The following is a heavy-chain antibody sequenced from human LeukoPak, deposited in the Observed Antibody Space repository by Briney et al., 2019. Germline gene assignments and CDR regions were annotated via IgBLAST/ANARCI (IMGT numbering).Heavy chain of an antibody. V-gene: IGHV4-39*01. CDR3: ARRGNVLLWFGETLYYFDY. CDR1: GGSISSSSYY. CDR2: IYYSGST. J-gene: IGHJ4*02. Sequence: SETLSLTCTVSGGSISSSSYYWGWIRQPPGTGLEWIGSIYYSGSTYYNPSLKSRVTISVDTSKNQFSLKLSSVTAADTAVYYCARRGNVLLWFGETLYYFDYWGQGTLVTVSS. D-gene: IGHD3-10*01.